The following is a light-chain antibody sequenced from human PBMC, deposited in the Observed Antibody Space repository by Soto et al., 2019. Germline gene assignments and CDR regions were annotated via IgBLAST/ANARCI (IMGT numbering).Light chain of an antibody. Sequence: IVLTQSPGTLSLSPGVRATLSCRASQSVSNYLAWYQRKPGQAPRLLIYGASSRATGIPDRFSGSGSGTDFTLTISRLEPEDFAVYYCHQYGGSPQTFGQGTKVEIK. CDR3: HQYGGSPQT. V-gene: IGKV3-20*01. CDR2: GAS. J-gene: IGKJ1*01. CDR1: QSVSNY.